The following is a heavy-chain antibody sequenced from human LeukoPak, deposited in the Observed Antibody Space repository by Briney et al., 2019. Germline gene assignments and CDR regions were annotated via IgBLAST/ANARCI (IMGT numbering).Heavy chain of an antibody. Sequence: VGSLRLSCAASGVTFSSHLMNSGPQAPGERVECVSSIDQNESGKYYAASVKGRFTVSRDNAKNSLYLQMNSLRGEDTAVYYCARSNHGTYDYWGQGTLVTVSS. CDR1: GVTFSSHL. J-gene: IGHJ4*02. D-gene: IGHD1-26*01. CDR2: IDQNESGK. CDR3: ARSNHGTYDY. V-gene: IGHV3-7*01.